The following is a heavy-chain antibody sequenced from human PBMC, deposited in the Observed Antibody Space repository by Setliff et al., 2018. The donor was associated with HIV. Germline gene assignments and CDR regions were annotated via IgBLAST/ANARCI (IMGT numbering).Heavy chain of an antibody. D-gene: IGHD3-10*01. J-gene: IGHJ6*02. CDR2: IYTSGLT. Sequence: SETLSLTCTVSGGSINSGGYYWVWIRQPALKGLEWIGRIYTSGLTNYNPSLKSRVTISVDTSKNLVSLKLSSVTASDTAVYYCARARYIVIRGDAGMDVWGPGTTVTVSS. CDR3: ARARYIVIRGDAGMDV. V-gene: IGHV4-61*02. CDR1: GGSINSGGYY.